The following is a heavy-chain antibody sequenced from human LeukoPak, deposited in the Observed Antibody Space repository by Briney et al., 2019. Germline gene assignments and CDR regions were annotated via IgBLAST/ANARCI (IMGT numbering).Heavy chain of an antibody. CDR2: LIPIFGTA. CDR1: GGPFSSYA. Sequence: GASVKVSCKASGGPFSSYAISWVRQAPGQGLEWMGGLIPIFGTANYAQKFQGRVTITTDESTSTAYMELSSLRSEDTAVYYCARETLSIPYYYYMDVWGKGTTVTVSS. CDR3: ARETLSIPYYYYMDV. V-gene: IGHV1-69*05. D-gene: IGHD2-2*01. J-gene: IGHJ6*03.